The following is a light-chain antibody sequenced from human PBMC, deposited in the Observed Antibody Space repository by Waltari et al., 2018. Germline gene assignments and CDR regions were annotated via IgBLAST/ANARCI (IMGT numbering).Light chain of an antibody. CDR3: SSFAGSNNV. J-gene: IGLJ1*01. CDR2: EVT. CDR1: NTEIGLYNY. Sequence: QSALTQPPSASGSPGESVTISCTGTNTEIGLYNYVSWYQQHPGKAPKLMIYEVTKRPSGVPDRFSGSKSGNTASLTVSGLQTDDEADYFCSSFAGSNNVFGSGTKVTVL. V-gene: IGLV2-8*01.